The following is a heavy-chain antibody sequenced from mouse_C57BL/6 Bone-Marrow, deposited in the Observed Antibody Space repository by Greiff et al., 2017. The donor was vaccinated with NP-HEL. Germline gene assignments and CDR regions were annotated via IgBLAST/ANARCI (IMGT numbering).Heavy chain of an antibody. J-gene: IGHJ1*03. D-gene: IGHD1-1*01. CDR2: INPSNGGT. Sequence: QVQLQQPGTELVKPGASVKLSCKASGYTFTSYWMHWVKQRPGQGLEWIGNINPSNGGTNYNEKFKSKATLTVDKSSSTAYMQLSSLTSEDSAVYYCARSGPSITTVVVHWYFDVWGTGTTVTVSS. CDR1: GYTFTSYW. CDR3: ARSGPSITTVVVHWYFDV. V-gene: IGHV1-53*01.